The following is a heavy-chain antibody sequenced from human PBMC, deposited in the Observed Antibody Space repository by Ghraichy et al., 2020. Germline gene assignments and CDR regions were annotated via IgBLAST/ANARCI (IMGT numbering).Heavy chain of an antibody. CDR3: ARHAGYSYGYGAFDI. D-gene: IGHD5-18*01. CDR1: GGSISSSSYY. V-gene: IGHV4-39*01. J-gene: IGHJ3*02. Sequence: SETLSLTCTVSGGSISSSSYYWGWIRQPPGKGLEWIGSIYYSGSTYYNPSLKSRVTISVDTSKNQFSLKLSSVTAADTAVYYCARHAGYSYGYGAFDIWGQGTMVTVSS. CDR2: IYYSGST.